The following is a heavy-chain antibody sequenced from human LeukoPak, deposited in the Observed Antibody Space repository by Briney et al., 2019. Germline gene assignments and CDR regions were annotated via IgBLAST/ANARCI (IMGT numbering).Heavy chain of an antibody. V-gene: IGHV3-48*04. CDR1: GFTFSSYA. J-gene: IGHJ5*02. D-gene: IGHD3-3*01. CDR3: ARGSKRFLEWLFKNNWFDP. CDR2: ISSSGSTI. Sequence: GGSLRLSCAASGFTFSSYAMSWVRQAPGKGLEWVSYISSSGSTIYYADSVKGRFTISRDNAKNSLYLQMNSLRAEDTAVYYCARGSKRFLEWLFKNNWFDPWGQGTLVTVSS.